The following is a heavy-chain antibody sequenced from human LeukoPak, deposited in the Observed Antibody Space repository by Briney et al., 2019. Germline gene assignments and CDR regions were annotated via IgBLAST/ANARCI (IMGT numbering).Heavy chain of an antibody. CDR1: GFTFSSYA. Sequence: GGSLRLSCAASGFTFSSYAMHWVRQAPGKGLEGGAVVSYDGSYKYYADSVRGRFSISRDNSKNTLYLQMDSLGAEDTAVYYCARDRSIGITTADRSFEYWGQGILVSVSS. D-gene: IGHD3-10*01. CDR2: VSYDGSYK. CDR3: ARDRSIGITTADRSFEY. J-gene: IGHJ4*02. V-gene: IGHV3-30-3*01.